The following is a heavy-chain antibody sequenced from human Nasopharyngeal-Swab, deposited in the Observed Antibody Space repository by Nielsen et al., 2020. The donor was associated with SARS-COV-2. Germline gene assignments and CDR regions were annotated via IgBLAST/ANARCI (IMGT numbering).Heavy chain of an antibody. CDR3: SREKGYQLLFDYYYHGFDL. CDR2: ISTSGTCT. CDR1: GLTFSDYY. Sequence: GGSLRLSCAASGLTFSDYYMAWIRQAPGEWLEWVSYISTSGTCTDSADSVKGRFTISKANANTLLYLHMNNLRYEYTALYFCSREKGYQLLFDYYYHGFDLWGQGTPVTVSS. J-gene: IGHJ5*02. V-gene: IGHV3-11*01. D-gene: IGHD3-22*01.